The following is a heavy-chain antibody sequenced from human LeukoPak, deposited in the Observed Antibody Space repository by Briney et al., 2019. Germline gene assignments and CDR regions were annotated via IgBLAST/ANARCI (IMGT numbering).Heavy chain of an antibody. V-gene: IGHV3-21*01. CDR3: AREGSDYDFDQ. CDR2: ISSSSSYI. J-gene: IGHJ4*02. D-gene: IGHD5-12*01. Sequence: GGSLRLSCAASGFTFSNYGMNWVRQAPGKGLEWVSFISSSSSYIQHADSVKGRLTVSRDNAKDSLYLQMSSLRAEDTAVYFCAREGSDYDFDQWGQGTLVTVSS. CDR1: GFTFSNYG.